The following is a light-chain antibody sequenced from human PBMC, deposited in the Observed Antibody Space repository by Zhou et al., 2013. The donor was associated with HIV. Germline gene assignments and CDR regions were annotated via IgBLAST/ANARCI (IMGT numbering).Light chain of an antibody. CDR2: AAS. J-gene: IGKJ4*01. CDR3: QQSYRTLWLT. Sequence: DIQMTQSPSSLSASVGDRVTITCRASQSISRYLNWYQQKPGKAPKLLIYAASSLQSGVPSRFSGSGSGTDFTLTISSLQLEDFATYYCQQSYRTLWLTFGGGTKVEIK. V-gene: IGKV1-39*01. CDR1: QSISRY.